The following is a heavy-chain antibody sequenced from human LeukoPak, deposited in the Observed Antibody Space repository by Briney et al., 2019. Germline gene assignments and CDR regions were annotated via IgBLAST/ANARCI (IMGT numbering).Heavy chain of an antibody. J-gene: IGHJ5*02. CDR3: ARGFGSGTSPIDL. D-gene: IGHD3-10*01. Sequence: SETLSLTCTVSGRSLRSVYWNWIRESAGKGLEWIGRIYATDLTNYSPTLKSRVTLSVDMSKNELSLTLKSVTAADTAVYYCARGFGSGTSPIDLWGQGALVTVSS. CDR2: IYATDLT. V-gene: IGHV4-4*07. CDR1: GRSLRSVY.